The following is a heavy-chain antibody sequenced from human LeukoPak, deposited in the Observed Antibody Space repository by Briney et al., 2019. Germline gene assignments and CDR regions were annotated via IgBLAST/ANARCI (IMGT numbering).Heavy chain of an antibody. D-gene: IGHD4-17*01. Sequence: SETLSLTCTVSGGSISGFYWSWIRQPPGKGLEWIGYIYYSGSTNYNPSLKSRVTISVDTSKNQFSLKLSSVTAADTAVYYCARGPTTALSIDYWGQGTLVTVSS. CDR1: GGSISGFY. V-gene: IGHV4-59*01. CDR2: IYYSGST. CDR3: ARGPTTALSIDY. J-gene: IGHJ4*02.